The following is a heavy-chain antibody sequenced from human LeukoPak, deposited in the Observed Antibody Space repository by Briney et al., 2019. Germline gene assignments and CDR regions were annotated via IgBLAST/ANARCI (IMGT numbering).Heavy chain of an antibody. V-gene: IGHV4-34*01. CDR3: ARGRHYDYVWGSYRYPSPFDY. J-gene: IGHJ4*02. D-gene: IGHD3-16*02. Sequence: SETLSLTCAVYGGSFSGYYWSWIRQPPGKGLEWIGEINHSGSTNYNPSLKSRVTISVDTSKNQFSLKLSSVTAADTAVYYCARGRHYDYVWGSYRYPSPFDYWGQGTLVTVSP. CDR2: INHSGST. CDR1: GGSFSGYY.